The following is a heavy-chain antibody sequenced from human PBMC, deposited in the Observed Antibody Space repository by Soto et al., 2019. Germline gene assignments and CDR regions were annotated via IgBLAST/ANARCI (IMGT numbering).Heavy chain of an antibody. V-gene: IGHV1-2*02. J-gene: IGHJ5*02. CDR3: AKDLTRQLAYWLDP. CDR1: GFSFTGYY. Sequence: SVKVSCKAPGFSFTGYYIHWLRQSPGQGLEWMGWINAHSGGTEYAQKFQGRVNLTRDTSIATAYLTLTSLTSDDTALYYCAKDLTRQLAYWLDPWGQGTQVTVSS. CDR2: INAHSGGT. D-gene: IGHD6-6*01.